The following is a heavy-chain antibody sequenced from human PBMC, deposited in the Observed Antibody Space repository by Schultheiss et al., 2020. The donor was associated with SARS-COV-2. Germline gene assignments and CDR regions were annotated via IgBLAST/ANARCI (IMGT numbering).Heavy chain of an antibody. CDR2: VHNTANNYAT. Sequence: GGSLRLSCAASGFTFTTYGIHWVRQRSGKGLEWVGRVHNTANNYATAYGASVMGRFTISRDDASNTAFLQMNSLKVEDTAIYYCTGQTSSCHDYWGRGTLVTVSS. V-gene: IGHV3-73*01. J-gene: IGHJ4*02. CDR1: GFTFTTYG. CDR3: TGQTSSCHDY.